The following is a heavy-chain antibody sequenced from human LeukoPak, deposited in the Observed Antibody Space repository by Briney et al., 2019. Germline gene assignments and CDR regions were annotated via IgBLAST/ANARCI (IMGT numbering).Heavy chain of an antibody. Sequence: SETLSLTCAVSGDSISSNNWWSWVRQPPGKGLEWIGEIYHSGSTNYNPSLKIRVTISVDKSKNQFSLKLNSVTAADTAVYYYARKDYGSGSFSRSFDSWGQGTLVTVSS. CDR3: ARKDYGSGSFSRSFDS. J-gene: IGHJ4*02. D-gene: IGHD3-10*01. V-gene: IGHV4-4*02. CDR1: GDSISSNNW. CDR2: IYHSGST.